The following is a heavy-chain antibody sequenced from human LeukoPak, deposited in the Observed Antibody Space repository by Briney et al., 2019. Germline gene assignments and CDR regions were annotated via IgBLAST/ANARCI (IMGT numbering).Heavy chain of an antibody. CDR2: ISYDGSNK. CDR3: AKDSMEDY. D-gene: IGHD1-1*01. Sequence: GRSLRLSCAASGFTFSSYGMHWVRQAPGKGLEWVAVISYDGSNKYYADSVKGRFTISRDNSKNTLYLQMNSLRAEDTAVYYCAKDSMEDYWGQGTPVTVSS. CDR1: GFTFSSYG. V-gene: IGHV3-30*18. J-gene: IGHJ4*02.